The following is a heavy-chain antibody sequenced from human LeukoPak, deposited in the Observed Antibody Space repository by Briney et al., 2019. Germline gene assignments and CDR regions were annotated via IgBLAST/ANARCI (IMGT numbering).Heavy chain of an antibody. V-gene: IGHV4-59*01. CDR2: IYYSGST. Sequence: PSETLPLTCTVSGGSISSYYWSWIRQPPGKGLEWIGYIYYSGSTNYNPSLKSRVTISVDTSKNQFSLKLSSVTAAGTAVYYCARQDSLDAFDIWGQGTMVTVSS. J-gene: IGHJ3*02. CDR1: GGSISSYY. CDR3: ARQDSLDAFDI. D-gene: IGHD5-18*01.